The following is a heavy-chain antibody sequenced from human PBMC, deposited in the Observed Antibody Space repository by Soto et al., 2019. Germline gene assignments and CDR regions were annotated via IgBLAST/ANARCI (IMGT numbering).Heavy chain of an antibody. D-gene: IGHD6-13*01. CDR1: GFTFSSYG. CDR3: AREESSSWRYYYYGMDV. V-gene: IGHV3-33*01. J-gene: IGHJ6*01. CDR2: IWYDGSNK. Sequence: GGSLRLSCAASGFTFSSYGMHWVRQAPGKGLEWVAVIWYDGSNKYYADSVKGRFTISRDNSKNTLYLQMNSLRAEDTAVYYCAREESSSWRYYYYGMDVWGHATTVTASS.